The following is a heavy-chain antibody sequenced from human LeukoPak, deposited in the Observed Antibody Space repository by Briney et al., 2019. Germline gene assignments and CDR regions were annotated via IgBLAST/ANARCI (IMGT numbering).Heavy chain of an antibody. CDR1: GGTFSSYA. D-gene: IGHD6-19*01. CDR2: IIPIFGTV. J-gene: IGHJ4*02. Sequence: SVKVSCKASGGTFSSYAISWVRQAPGQGLEWMGRIIPIFGTVNYAQKFQGRVTITTDESTSTAYMELSSLRSEDTAVYYCARGPFQQWLVHYWGQGTLVTVSS. CDR3: ARGPFQQWLVHY. V-gene: IGHV1-69*05.